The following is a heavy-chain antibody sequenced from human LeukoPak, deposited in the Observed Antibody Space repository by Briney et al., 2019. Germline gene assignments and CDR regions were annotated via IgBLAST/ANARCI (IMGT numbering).Heavy chain of an antibody. CDR3: AARGGDYGENCFDY. J-gene: IGHJ4*02. CDR2: IYYSGST. D-gene: IGHD4-17*01. V-gene: IGHV4-39*07. Sequence: SETLSLTCTVSGGSISSSSYYWGWIRQPPGKGLEWIGSIYYSGSTNYNPSLKSRVTISVDKSKNQFSLKLSSVTAADTAVYYCAARGGDYGENCFDYWGQGTLVTVSS. CDR1: GGSISSSSYY.